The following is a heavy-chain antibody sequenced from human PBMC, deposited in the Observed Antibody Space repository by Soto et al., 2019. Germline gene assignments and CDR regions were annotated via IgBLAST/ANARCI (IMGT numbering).Heavy chain of an antibody. V-gene: IGHV1-46*01. CDR1: GYTFTTYS. CDR2: IKPSGGTT. J-gene: IGHJ5*02. D-gene: IGHD3-9*01. CDR3: ARDGRTYYDILTGYSPPANWFDP. Sequence: ASVKVSCKASGYTFTTYSIHWVRQAPGQGLEWMGVIKPSGGTTTFAQKFQGRVTITRDTSASTAYMELSSLRSEDTAVYYCARDGRTYYDILTGYSPPANWFDPWGQGTLVTVSS.